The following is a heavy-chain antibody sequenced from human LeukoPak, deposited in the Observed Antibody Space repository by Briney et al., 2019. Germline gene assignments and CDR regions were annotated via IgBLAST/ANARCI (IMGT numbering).Heavy chain of an antibody. CDR2: INSDGSST. CDR3: ARGSLLWFGD. V-gene: IGHV3-74*01. Sequence: GGSLRLSCAASGFTFSSYAMSWVRQAPGKGLVWVSRINSDGSSTSYADSVKGRFTISRDNAKNALYLQMNSLRAEDTAVYYCARGSLLWFGDRGQGTRVTVSS. J-gene: IGHJ4*02. D-gene: IGHD3-10*01. CDR1: GFTFSSYA.